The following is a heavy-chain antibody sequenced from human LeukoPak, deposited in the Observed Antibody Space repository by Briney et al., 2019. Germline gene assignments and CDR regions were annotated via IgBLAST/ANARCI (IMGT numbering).Heavy chain of an antibody. J-gene: IGHJ4*02. CDR3: ARGGQGQLWPN. V-gene: IGHV1-8*01. Sequence: GASVKVSCKASGYSFTSYDINWVRQATGQGLEWMGWMNPNSGNTGYAQKFQGGVTMTRNTSISTAYMELGSLTSEDTAVYYCARGGQGQLWPNWGQGTLVTVSS. CDR2: MNPNSGNT. D-gene: IGHD5-18*01. CDR1: GYSFTSYD.